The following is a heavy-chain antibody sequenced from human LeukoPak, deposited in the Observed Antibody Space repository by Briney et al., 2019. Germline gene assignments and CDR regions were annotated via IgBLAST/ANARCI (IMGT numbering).Heavy chain of an antibody. V-gene: IGHV1-8*03. Sequence: ASVKVSCKASGYTFTSYDINWVRQATGQGLEWMGWMNPNSGNTGYAQKFPGRVTITRNTSISTAYMELSSLRSEDTAVYYCARGRYYDTPFDPWGQGTLVTVSS. CDR3: ARGRYYDTPFDP. D-gene: IGHD3-22*01. CDR1: GYTFTSYD. CDR2: MNPNSGNT. J-gene: IGHJ5*02.